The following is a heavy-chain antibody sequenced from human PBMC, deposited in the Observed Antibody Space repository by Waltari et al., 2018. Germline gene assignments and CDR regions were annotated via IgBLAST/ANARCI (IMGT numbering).Heavy chain of an antibody. CDR2: VDPEDGET. V-gene: IGHV1-69-2*01. CDR1: GYTFTDYY. CDR3: ATVGYSGSALVNYYYYMDV. D-gene: IGHD1-26*01. J-gene: IGHJ6*03. Sequence: EVQLVQSGAEVKKPGATVKISCKASGYTFTDYYMHWVQQAPGKGLEWMGRVDPEDGETIYAEKFQGRVTITADTSTDTAYMELSSLRSEDTAVYYCATVGYSGSALVNYYYYMDVWGKGTTVTVSS.